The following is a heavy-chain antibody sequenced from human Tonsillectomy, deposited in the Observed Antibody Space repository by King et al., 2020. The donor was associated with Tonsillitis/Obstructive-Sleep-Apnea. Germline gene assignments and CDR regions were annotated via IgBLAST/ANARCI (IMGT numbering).Heavy chain of an antibody. V-gene: IGHV3-30*04. CDR1: GFTFSSYA. D-gene: IGHD3-10*01. Sequence: VQLVESGGGVVQPGRSLRLSCAASGFTFSSYAMHWVRQAPGKGLEWVAVISYDGSNKYYADSVKGRFTISRDNSKNTLYLQMNSLRAEATAVYYCARGITMVRGVRFYYGMAVWGQGTTVTVSS. CDR2: ISYDGSNK. J-gene: IGHJ6*02. CDR3: ARGITMVRGVRFYYGMAV.